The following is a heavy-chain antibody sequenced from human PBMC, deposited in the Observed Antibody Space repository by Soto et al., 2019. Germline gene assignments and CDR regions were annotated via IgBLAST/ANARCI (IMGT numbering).Heavy chain of an antibody. CDR3: AKGIAAPGTGWFDP. D-gene: IGHD6-13*01. CDR2: ISGGGGSI. V-gene: IGHV3-23*01. Sequence: GGSLRLSCAASGFTFSNYAMDWVRQAPGKGLEWVSGISGGGGSIYYADSVKGRFIISRDNSKNTLYLQMNSLRAEDTAIYYCAKGIAAPGTGWFDPWGQGTLGTVSS. CDR1: GFTFSNYA. J-gene: IGHJ5*02.